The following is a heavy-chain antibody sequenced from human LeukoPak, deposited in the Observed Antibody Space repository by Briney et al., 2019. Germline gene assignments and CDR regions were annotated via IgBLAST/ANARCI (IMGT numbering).Heavy chain of an antibody. D-gene: IGHD3-9*01. CDR2: ITSSGSSM. V-gene: IGHV3-21*03. J-gene: IGHJ3*01. Sequence: GGSLRLSCAGSGFTFSGYSLNWVRQAPGKGLEWVSSITSSGSSMYYADSVKGRFTISRDDAESSVYLQMNSLRVDDTGLYYCTRDIDDVLTGDDAFDVWGQGTVVTVSS. CDR3: TRDIDDVLTGDDAFDV. CDR1: GFTFSGYS.